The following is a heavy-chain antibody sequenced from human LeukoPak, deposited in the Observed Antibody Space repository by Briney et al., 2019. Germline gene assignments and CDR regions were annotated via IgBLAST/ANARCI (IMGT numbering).Heavy chain of an antibody. CDR3: AKDRAGTPWAD. Sequence: GGTLTLSCAASGFTFSTYTMTWLRQAPGKGLECVSTIDGRGVNIYYAASVKGRFTISRDNSRNTIYLQMNSLRAEDTAFYYCAKDRAGTPWADWGQGTLVTVSS. CDR2: IDGRGVNI. J-gene: IGHJ4*02. CDR1: GFTFSTYT. D-gene: IGHD1-1*01. V-gene: IGHV3-23*01.